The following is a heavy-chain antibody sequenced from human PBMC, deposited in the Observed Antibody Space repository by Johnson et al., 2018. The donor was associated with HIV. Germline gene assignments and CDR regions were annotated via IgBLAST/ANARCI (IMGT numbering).Heavy chain of an antibody. CDR3: ARELGYSSSNDAFDI. J-gene: IGHJ3*02. V-gene: IGHV3-30*03. Sequence: QVQLVESGGGVVRPGGSLRLSCAASGFTFSSSWMHWVRQAPGKGLEWVAVISYDGSNKYYADSVMGRFTISRDNSKNTLYLQMNSLRAADTAVYYCARELGYSSSNDAFDIWGRGTMVTVSS. D-gene: IGHD6-13*01. CDR1: GFTFSSSW. CDR2: ISYDGSNK.